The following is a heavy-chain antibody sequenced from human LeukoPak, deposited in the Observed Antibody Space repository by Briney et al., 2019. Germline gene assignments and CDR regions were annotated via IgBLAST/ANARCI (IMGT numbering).Heavy chain of an antibody. Sequence: QPGRSLRLSCAASGFTFSSYTMHWVRQAPGKGLEWVAVISYDGSNTYYGDSVKGRFTISRDNSKNTLYVQMNSLRAEDTAVYYCARGRSSGYSYYFDYWGQGTLVTVSS. CDR2: ISYDGSNT. CDR3: ARGRSSGYSYYFDY. J-gene: IGHJ4*02. V-gene: IGHV3-30-3*01. CDR1: GFTFSSYT. D-gene: IGHD3-22*01.